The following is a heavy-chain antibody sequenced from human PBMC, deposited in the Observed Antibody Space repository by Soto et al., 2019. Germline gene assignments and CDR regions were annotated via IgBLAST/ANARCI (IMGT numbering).Heavy chain of an antibody. Sequence: SETLSLTCTVSGGSISSYYWNWIRQPPGKGLVWIGYIFYSGSANYNHSLKSRVTISVDKSKNQFSLNLSSVTAADTAVYYCAREFYGSGSYYNRWFDPWGQGTLVTVSS. CDR3: AREFYGSGSYYNRWFDP. V-gene: IGHV4-59*01. CDR2: IFYSGSA. J-gene: IGHJ5*01. D-gene: IGHD3-10*01. CDR1: GGSISSYY.